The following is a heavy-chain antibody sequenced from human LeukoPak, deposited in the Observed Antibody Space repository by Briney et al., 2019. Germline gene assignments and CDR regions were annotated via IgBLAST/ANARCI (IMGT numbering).Heavy chain of an antibody. J-gene: IGHJ5*02. V-gene: IGHV3-23*01. Sequence: GGSLRLSCAASGFTFSSYGMSWVRQAPGKGLEWVSAISGSGGSTYYADSVKGRFTISRDDSKNTLYLQMNSLRAEDTAVYYCARFVVVPENWFDPWGQGTLVTVSS. D-gene: IGHD2-21*01. CDR2: ISGSGGST. CDR1: GFTFSSYG. CDR3: ARFVVVPENWFDP.